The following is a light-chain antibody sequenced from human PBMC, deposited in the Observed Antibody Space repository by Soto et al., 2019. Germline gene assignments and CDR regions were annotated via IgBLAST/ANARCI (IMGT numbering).Light chain of an antibody. Sequence: QSVLTQPPSLSAATGQTVTISCSGSTSKIGNNYVSWYRQLPGTAPKLLIYNTYKRPSGIPDRFSGSKSGTSATLVITGLQTGDEADYYCGTWDSSLSAHVFGPGTKVTVL. CDR3: GTWDSSLSAHV. J-gene: IGLJ1*01. CDR1: TSKIGNNY. V-gene: IGLV1-51*01. CDR2: NTY.